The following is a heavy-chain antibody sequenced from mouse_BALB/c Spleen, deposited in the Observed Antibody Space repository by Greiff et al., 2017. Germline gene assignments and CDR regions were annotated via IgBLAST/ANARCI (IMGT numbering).Heavy chain of an antibody. D-gene: IGHD2-10*02. CDR1: GFSLTSYG. Sequence: VQLQQSGPGLVAPSQSLSITCTVSGFSLTSYGVHWVRQPPGKGLEWLGVIWAGGSTNYNSALMSRLSISKDNSKSQVFLKMNSLQTDDTAMYYCARAYGNYEWIGYAMDYWGQGTSVTVSS. CDR2: IWAGGST. J-gene: IGHJ4*01. V-gene: IGHV2-9*02. CDR3: ARAYGNYEWIGYAMDY.